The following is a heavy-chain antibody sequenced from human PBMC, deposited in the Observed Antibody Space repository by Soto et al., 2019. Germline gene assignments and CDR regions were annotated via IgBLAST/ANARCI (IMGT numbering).Heavy chain of an antibody. Sequence: SVKVSCKASGGTFSSYAISWVRQAPGQGIEWMGGIIPIFGTASSAQKFQGRVTITADESTSTADMELSSRSAEDTAVYYCALAVTVYLYDAYDIWGRGTMVTVS. CDR1: GGTFSSYA. CDR2: IIPIFGTA. J-gene: IGHJ3*02. CDR3: ALAVTVYLYDAYDI. V-gene: IGHV1-69*13. D-gene: IGHD2-21*02.